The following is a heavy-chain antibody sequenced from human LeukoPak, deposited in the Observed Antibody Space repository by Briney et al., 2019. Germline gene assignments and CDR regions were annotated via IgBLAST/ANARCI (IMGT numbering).Heavy chain of an antibody. D-gene: IGHD1-26*01. J-gene: IGHJ4*02. V-gene: IGHV1-8*03. Sequence: ASVKVSCKASGYTFTSYDINWVRQAPGHGLEWTGGMNPNSGNTGYAQKFQGRVTITRNTSISTAYMDLSSLRSEDTAVNYCARSYSGSYWFDYWGQGTLVTVSS. CDR1: GYTFTSYD. CDR2: MNPNSGNT. CDR3: ARSYSGSYWFDY.